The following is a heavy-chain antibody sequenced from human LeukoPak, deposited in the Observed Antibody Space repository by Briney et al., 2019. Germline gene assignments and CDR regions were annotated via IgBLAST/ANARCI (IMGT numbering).Heavy chain of an antibody. CDR2: IKDGGTTT. D-gene: IGHD5-18*01. Sequence: PGGSLRLSCAASGFTFSSYWIHWVRQVPGKGLVWVSRIKDGGTTTDYADSVKGRFTISRDNAKNSVYLQMNSLKTEDTAIYYCASGYTYVRLGDHWGQGTLVTVSS. J-gene: IGHJ4*02. CDR3: ASGYTYVRLGDH. CDR1: GFTFSSYW. V-gene: IGHV3-74*01.